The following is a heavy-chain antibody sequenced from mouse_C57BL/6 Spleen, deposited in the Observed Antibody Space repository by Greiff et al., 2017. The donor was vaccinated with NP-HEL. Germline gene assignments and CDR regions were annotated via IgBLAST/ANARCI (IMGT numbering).Heavy chain of an antibody. Sequence: QVQLKQSGPELVKPGASVKISCKASGYAFSSSWMNWVKQRPGKGLEWIGRIYPGDGDTNYNGKFKGKATLTADKSSSTAYMQLSSLTSEDSAVYFCARASNWDAAYWGQGTLVTVSA. CDR1: GYAFSSSW. J-gene: IGHJ3*01. CDR3: ARASNWDAAY. V-gene: IGHV1-82*01. D-gene: IGHD4-1*01. CDR2: IYPGDGDT.